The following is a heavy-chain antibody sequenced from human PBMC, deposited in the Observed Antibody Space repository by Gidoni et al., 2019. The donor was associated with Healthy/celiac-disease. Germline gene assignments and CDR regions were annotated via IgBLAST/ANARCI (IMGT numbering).Heavy chain of an antibody. J-gene: IGHJ4*02. Sequence: QVQLVESGGGVVQPGWSLMPSCAASGFTFSSYAMHWVRQAPGKGLGWVAVISYDGSNKYYADSVKGRFTISRDNSKNTLYLQMNSLRAEDTAVYYCARDRPGELVYWGQGTLVTVSS. V-gene: IGHV3-30*04. CDR3: ARDRPGELVY. CDR2: ISYDGSNK. CDR1: GFTFSSYA. D-gene: IGHD3-16*01.